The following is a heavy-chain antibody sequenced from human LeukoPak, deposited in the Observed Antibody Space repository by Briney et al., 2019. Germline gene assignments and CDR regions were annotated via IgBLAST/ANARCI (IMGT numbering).Heavy chain of an antibody. CDR2: INHSGST. V-gene: IGHV4-34*01. CDR1: GGPFSGYY. J-gene: IGHJ1*01. D-gene: IGHD3-22*01. CDR3: ARGPAMIVVVITTWISTTEYFQH. Sequence: SETLSLTCAVYGGPFSGYYWSWIRQPPGKGLEWIGEINHSGSTNYNPSLKSRVTISVDTSKNQFSLKLSSVTAADTAVYYCARGPAMIVVVITTWISTTEYFQHWGQGTLVTVSS.